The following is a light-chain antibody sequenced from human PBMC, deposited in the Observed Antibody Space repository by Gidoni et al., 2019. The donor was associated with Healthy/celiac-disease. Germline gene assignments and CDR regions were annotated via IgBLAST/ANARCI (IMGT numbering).Light chain of an antibody. CDR1: SSNIGNNY. J-gene: IGLJ3*02. Sequence: QSVLTQPPSVSAAPGQKVTISCSGSSSNIGNNYESWYQQLPGTAPKLLIYDNTKRPSGIPDRFSGSKSGTSATLGITGLQTGDEADYYCGTWDSSLSSLVFGGGTKLTVL. V-gene: IGLV1-51*01. CDR3: GTWDSSLSSLV. CDR2: DNT.